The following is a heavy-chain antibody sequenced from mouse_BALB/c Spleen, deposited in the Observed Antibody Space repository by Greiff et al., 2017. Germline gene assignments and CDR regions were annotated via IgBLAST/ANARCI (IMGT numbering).Heavy chain of an antibody. Sequence: EVLLVESGGGLVKPGGSLKLSCAASGFTFSSYTMSWVRQTPEKRLEWVATISSGGSYTYYPDSVKGRFTISRDNAKNTLYLQMSSLKSEDTAMYYCTRDGQRDYWGQGTTLTVSS. V-gene: IGHV5-6-4*01. CDR2: ISSGGSYT. CDR3: TRDGQRDY. J-gene: IGHJ2*01. CDR1: GFTFSSYT.